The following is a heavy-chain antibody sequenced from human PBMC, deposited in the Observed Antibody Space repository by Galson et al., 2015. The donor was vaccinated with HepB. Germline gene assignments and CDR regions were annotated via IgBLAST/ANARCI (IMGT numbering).Heavy chain of an antibody. CDR2: INTKTGNP. CDR1: QYTFTSYA. D-gene: IGHD3-22*01. Sequence: SVKVSCKASQYTFTSYAMNWVLQAPGQGLEWIGWINTKTGNPSYAQDFTGRFVFSLYTSVTTAYLQINNLEVGDTARYFCAKDLAPQAWQATSGHYGTLSDGGPGILVTVSS. V-gene: IGHV7-4-1*02. J-gene: IGHJ4*02. CDR3: AKDLAPQAWQATSGHYGTLSD.